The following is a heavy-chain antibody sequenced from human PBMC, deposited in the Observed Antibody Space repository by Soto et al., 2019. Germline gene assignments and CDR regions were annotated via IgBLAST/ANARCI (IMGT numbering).Heavy chain of an antibody. CDR1: GGSISSGGYY. CDR3: ARVGGFGATTIDY. D-gene: IGHD3-10*01. V-gene: IGHV4-30-4*08. CDR2: IYYSGGT. J-gene: IGHJ4*02. Sequence: SETLSLTCSVSGGSISSGGYYWSWIRQHPGKGLEWIGYIYYSGGTYYNPSLKSRVTISVDTSKNQFSLKLSSVTAADTAVYYCARVGGFGATTIDYWGQGTLVTVSS.